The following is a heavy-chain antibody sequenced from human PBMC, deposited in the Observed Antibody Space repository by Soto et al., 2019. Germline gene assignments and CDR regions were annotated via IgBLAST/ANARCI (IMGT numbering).Heavy chain of an antibody. CDR3: ARSYCTNGVCYLFDP. CDR1: GGSISSGGYY. Sequence: SETLSLTCTVSGGSISSGGYYWSWIRQHPGKGLEWIGYIYYSGSTYYNPSLKSRVTISVDTSKNQFSLKLSSVTAADTAVYYCARSYCTNGVCYLFDPWGQRTLVTAPQ. D-gene: IGHD2-8*01. J-gene: IGHJ5*02. V-gene: IGHV4-31*03. CDR2: IYYSGST.